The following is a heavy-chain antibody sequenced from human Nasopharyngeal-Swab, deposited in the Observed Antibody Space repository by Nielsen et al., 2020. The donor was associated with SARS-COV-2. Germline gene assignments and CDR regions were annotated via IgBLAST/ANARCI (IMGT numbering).Heavy chain of an antibody. V-gene: IGHV7-4-1*02. CDR2: INTNTGNP. Sequence: ASVKVSCKASGYTFTSYAKNWVRQAPEQGLEWMGWINTNTGNPTYAQGFTGRFVFSLDTSVSTAYLQISSLKAEDTAVYYCARDPEFRPPYYYYGMDVWGQGTTVTVSS. D-gene: IGHD3-10*01. J-gene: IGHJ6*02. CDR1: GYTFTSYA. CDR3: ARDPEFRPPYYYYGMDV.